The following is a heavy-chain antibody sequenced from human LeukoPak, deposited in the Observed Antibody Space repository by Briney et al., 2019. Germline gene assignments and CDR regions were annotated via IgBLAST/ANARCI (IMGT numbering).Heavy chain of an antibody. CDR3: ARDVETGS. J-gene: IGHJ5*02. V-gene: IGHV1-2*02. Sequence: ASVKVSCKASGYTFTDYCIYWVRQAPGQGLECMGWINPKSGASTYVQKFHGRVTLTRDTSISTAYMELRTLRCNDTSIYYCARDVETGSWGQGTLVTVSS. CDR2: INPKSGAS. D-gene: IGHD2-21*02. CDR1: GYTFTDYC.